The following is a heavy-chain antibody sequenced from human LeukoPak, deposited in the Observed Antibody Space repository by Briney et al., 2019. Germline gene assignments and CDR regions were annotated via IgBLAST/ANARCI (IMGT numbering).Heavy chain of an antibody. V-gene: IGHV4-39*01. CDR2: IYYSGST. Sequence: PSETLSLTCTVSGGSISSSSYYWGWIRQPPGKGLEWIGSIYYSGSTYYNPSLKSRVTISLHTSKNQFSLKLSSVTAADTAVYYCAIHSISDIVVVPASYFDDWGQRTPVTVSS. J-gene: IGHJ4*02. CDR3: AIHSISDIVVVPASYFDD. D-gene: IGHD2-2*01. CDR1: GGSISSSSYY.